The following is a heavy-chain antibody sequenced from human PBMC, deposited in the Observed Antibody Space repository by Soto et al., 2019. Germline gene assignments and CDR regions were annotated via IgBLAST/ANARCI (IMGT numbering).Heavy chain of an antibody. V-gene: IGHV4-34*01. CDR1: GGSFSGYY. CDR2: INHSGST. CDR3: ARGSAFRSPYYYYYMDV. J-gene: IGHJ6*03. Sequence: PSETLSLTCAVYGGSFSGYYWSWIRQPPGKGLEWIGEINHSGSTNYNPSLKSRVTISVDTSKNQFSLELSSVTAADTAVYYCARGSAFRSPYYYYYMDVWGKGTTVTVSS.